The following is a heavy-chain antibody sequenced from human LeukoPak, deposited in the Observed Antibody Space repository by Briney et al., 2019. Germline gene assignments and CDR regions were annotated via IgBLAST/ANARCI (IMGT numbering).Heavy chain of an antibody. V-gene: IGHV4-4*07. Sequence: PSETLSLTCTVSGGSISHYYWSWIRQPAGKGLEWIGRIYTSGSTNYNPSLKSRVTMSVDTSKNQFSLKLSSVTVAYTAVYYCARSSVVVAANGAFDIWGQGTMVTVSS. CDR2: IYTSGST. J-gene: IGHJ3*02. CDR1: GGSISHYY. CDR3: ARSSVVVAANGAFDI. D-gene: IGHD2-15*01.